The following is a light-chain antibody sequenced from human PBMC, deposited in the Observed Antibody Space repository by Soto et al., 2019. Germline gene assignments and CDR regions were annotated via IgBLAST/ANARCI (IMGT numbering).Light chain of an antibody. CDR2: RVS. CDR1: QSLVYSDGNTY. Sequence: DVVMTQSPLSLPVTLGQPASISCRSSQSLVYSDGNTYLHWFLQRPGQSPRRLISRVSIRDSGVPDRFSGSGSGTDFTLKISRVEAEDVGVYYCMQGSHWPPWTFGQGTKVEI. CDR3: MQGSHWPPWT. V-gene: IGKV2-30*01. J-gene: IGKJ1*01.